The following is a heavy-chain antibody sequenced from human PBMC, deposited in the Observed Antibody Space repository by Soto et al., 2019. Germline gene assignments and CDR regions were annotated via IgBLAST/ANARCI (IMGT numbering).Heavy chain of an antibody. D-gene: IGHD1-26*01. CDR1: GYTFTGYY. Sequence: ASLKVSCKASGYTFTGYYMHWVRQAPGQGLEWMGWINPYSGGTNYAQKLQGRVTMTTDTSMSTAYMELSSLRSDDTAVYYCSRDDSGYFDYWGQGTLVTVSS. CDR3: SRDDSGYFDY. V-gene: IGHV1-2*02. CDR2: INPYSGGT. J-gene: IGHJ4*02.